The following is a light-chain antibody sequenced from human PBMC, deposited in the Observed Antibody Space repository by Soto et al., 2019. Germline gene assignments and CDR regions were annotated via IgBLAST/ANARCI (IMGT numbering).Light chain of an antibody. Sequence: QSVLTQPPSVSGTPGQRVTISCSGSSSNVGSNFVYWYQQVPGTAPKLLIYRTDQRPSGVPDRFSASKPGTSASLAISGLRSDDEADYYCAAWDNSLRWVFGGGTKVTVL. CDR3: AAWDNSLRWV. CDR2: RTD. CDR1: SSNVGSNF. V-gene: IGLV1-47*01. J-gene: IGLJ3*02.